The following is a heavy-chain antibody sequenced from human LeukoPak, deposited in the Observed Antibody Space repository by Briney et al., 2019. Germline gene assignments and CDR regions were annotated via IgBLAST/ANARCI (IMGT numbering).Heavy chain of an antibody. J-gene: IGHJ5*01. CDR2: ISYDGSNK. Sequence: PGGSLRLSCAASGFTFSSYAMHWVRQAPGKGLEWVAVISYDGSNKYYADSVKGRFTISRDNSKNTLYLQMNSLRAEDTAVYYCAKESTVTPGNVNWFDSWGQGTLVTVSS. V-gene: IGHV3-30*04. CDR1: GFTFSSYA. CDR3: AKESTVTPGNVNWFDS. D-gene: IGHD4-17*01.